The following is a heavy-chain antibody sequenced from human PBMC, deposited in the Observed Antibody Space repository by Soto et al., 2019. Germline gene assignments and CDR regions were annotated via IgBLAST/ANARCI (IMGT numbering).Heavy chain of an antibody. D-gene: IGHD4-4*01. CDR3: ARDLTVTLPMDV. CDR1: GVTFRSYG. J-gene: IGHJ6*03. CDR2: IWYDGSNK. V-gene: IGHV3-33*01. Sequence: GGSLRLSCASSGVTFRSYGMHWVRQAPGKGLEWVAVIWYDGSNKYYADSVKGRFTISRDNSKNTLYLQMNSLRAEDTAVYYCARDLTVTLPMDVWGKGTTVTVSS.